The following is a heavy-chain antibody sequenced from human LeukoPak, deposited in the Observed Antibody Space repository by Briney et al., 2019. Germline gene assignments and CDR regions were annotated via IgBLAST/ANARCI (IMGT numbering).Heavy chain of an antibody. D-gene: IGHD6-13*01. V-gene: IGHV1-3*01. J-gene: IGHJ5*02. CDR3: ARGPLGSSSWYVWFDP. Sequence: ASVKVSCKASGYTFTSYAMHWVRQAPGQRLEWMGWINAGNGNTKYSQKFQGRVTITRDTSASTAYMELSSLRSEDTAVYYCARGPLGSSSWYVWFDPWGQGTLVTVSS. CDR1: GYTFTSYA. CDR2: INAGNGNT.